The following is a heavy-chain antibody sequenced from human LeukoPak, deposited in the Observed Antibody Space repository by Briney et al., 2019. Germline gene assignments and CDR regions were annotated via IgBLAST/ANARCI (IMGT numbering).Heavy chain of an antibody. Sequence: GGSLRLSCAASGFTFDDYAMHWVRQAPGKGLEWVSGISWNSGSIGYADSVKGRFTISRDNAKNSLYLQMNSLRAEDTALYYCAKEDDAFDIWGQGTMVTVSS. CDR1: GFTFDDYA. CDR3: AKEDDAFDI. CDR2: ISWNSGSI. J-gene: IGHJ3*02. V-gene: IGHV3-9*01.